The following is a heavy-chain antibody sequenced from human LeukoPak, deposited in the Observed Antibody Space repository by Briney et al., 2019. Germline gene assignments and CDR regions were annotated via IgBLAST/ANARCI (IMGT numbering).Heavy chain of an antibody. CDR3: ARALNPYYDFWSGNYSPLDY. CDR2: ISSSSSYI. V-gene: IGHV3-21*01. J-gene: IGHJ4*02. CDR1: GFTFSSYS. D-gene: IGHD3-3*01. Sequence: GGSLRLSCAASGFTFSSYSMNWVRQAPGKGLEWVSSISSSSSYIYYADSVKGRFTISRDNAKNSLYLQMNSLRAEDTAVYYCARALNPYYDFWSGNYSPLDYWGQGTLVTVSS.